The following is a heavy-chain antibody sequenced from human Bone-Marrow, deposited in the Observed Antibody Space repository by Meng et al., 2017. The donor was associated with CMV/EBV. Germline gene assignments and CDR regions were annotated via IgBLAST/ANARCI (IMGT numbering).Heavy chain of an antibody. Sequence: GGSLRLSCAASGFTFSSYGMHWVRQAPGKGLEWVAVIWYDGTNKYYADSVKGRFTISRDNSKNTLYLQMNSLRAEDTAVYYCAKQGQIQLWFAMDVWGQTTTVTVSS. J-gene: IGHJ6*02. CDR2: IWYDGTNK. V-gene: IGHV3-33*06. CDR1: GFTFSSYG. D-gene: IGHD5-18*01. CDR3: AKQGQIQLWFAMDV.